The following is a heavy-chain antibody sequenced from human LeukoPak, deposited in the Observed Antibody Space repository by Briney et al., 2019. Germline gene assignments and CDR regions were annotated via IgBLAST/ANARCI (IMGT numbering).Heavy chain of an antibody. CDR2: VHSSGDI. Sequence: PAQTVSLTCSVSGVSITSGSFYWGWIRQSAGKGLEWIGRVHSSGDIYHNAAFRSRAAVSGDASKNQFSLQLNSVTAADTAVYYCARGASPKDAVFFDYWGQGALITVSS. CDR3: ARGASPKDAVFFDY. J-gene: IGHJ4*02. CDR1: GVSITSGSFY. D-gene: IGHD3-16*01. V-gene: IGHV4-61*02.